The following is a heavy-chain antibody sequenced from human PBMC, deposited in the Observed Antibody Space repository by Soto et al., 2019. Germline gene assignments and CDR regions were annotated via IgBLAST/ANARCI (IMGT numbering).Heavy chain of an antibody. CDR3: ARVPPRRRTDGSGSYYLKPPPPSFDS. D-gene: IGHD3-10*01. V-gene: IGHV4-59*12. Sequence: SETLSLTCSVSGGSISSYYWTWIRQPPGKGLEWIGYIYYRGNTNYNPSLKSRVTISVDTSKNQFSLQLSSVTAADTAVYYCARVPPRRRTDGSGSYYLKPPPPSFDSWGQGTLVTVSS. CDR2: IYYRGNT. J-gene: IGHJ5*01. CDR1: GGSISSYY.